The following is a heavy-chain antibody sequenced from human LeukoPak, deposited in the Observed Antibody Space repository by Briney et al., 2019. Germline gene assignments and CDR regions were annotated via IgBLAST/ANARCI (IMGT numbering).Heavy chain of an antibody. Sequence: GGSLRLSCAASGFTFSSYAMSWVRQAPGKGLEWVSAISGSGGSTYYADSVKGRFTISRGNSKNTLYLQMNSLRAEDTAVYYCAKDPRMGWYAGCYFDYWGQGTLVTVSS. D-gene: IGHD6-19*01. J-gene: IGHJ4*02. V-gene: IGHV3-23*01. CDR1: GFTFSSYA. CDR3: AKDPRMGWYAGCYFDY. CDR2: ISGSGGST.